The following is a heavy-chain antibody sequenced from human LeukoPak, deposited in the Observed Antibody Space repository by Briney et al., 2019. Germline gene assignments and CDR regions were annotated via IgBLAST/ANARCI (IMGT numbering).Heavy chain of an antibody. CDR1: GFILSSYW. Sequence: GGSLRLSCAASGFILSSYWMHWVRQVPGKGLVWVSVIYTDGSSTTYADSVKGRFTISRDNARNTLYLQMNSLRAEDTAIYYCARGLLGIDYWGQGILVTVSS. V-gene: IGHV3-74*01. CDR3: ARGLLGIDY. J-gene: IGHJ4*02. D-gene: IGHD2-8*02. CDR2: IYTDGSST.